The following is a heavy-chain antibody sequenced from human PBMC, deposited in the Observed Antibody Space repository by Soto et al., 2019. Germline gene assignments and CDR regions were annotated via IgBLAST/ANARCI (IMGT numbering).Heavy chain of an antibody. CDR1: GFTFSSYA. CDR3: AKPRDCSGGSCYDDWFDP. Sequence: PGGSLRLSCAASGFTFSSYAMSWVRQAPGKGLEWVSAISGSGGSTYYADSVKARFTISRDNSKNTLYLQMNSLRAEDTAVYYCAKPRDCSGGSCYDDWFDPWGQGPLVTVSS. V-gene: IGHV3-23*01. D-gene: IGHD2-15*01. CDR2: ISGSGGST. J-gene: IGHJ5*02.